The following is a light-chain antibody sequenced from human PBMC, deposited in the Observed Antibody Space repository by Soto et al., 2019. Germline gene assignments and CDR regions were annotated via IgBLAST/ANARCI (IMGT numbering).Light chain of an antibody. CDR1: QSVSSSY. CDR3: QQYGSSGT. V-gene: IGKV3-20*01. J-gene: IGKJ1*01. CDR2: DAS. Sequence: EIVFSQSPGTLSLSHGERATLSCRASQSVSSSYLAWYQQKPGQAPRLLIYDASNRATGIPARFSGSGSGTDFTLTISSLEPEDFAVYYCQQYGSSGTFGQGTKVDI.